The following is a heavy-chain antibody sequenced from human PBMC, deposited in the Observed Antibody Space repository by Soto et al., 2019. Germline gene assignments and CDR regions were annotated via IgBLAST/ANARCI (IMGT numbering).Heavy chain of an antibody. Sequence: QVQLVESGGGVVQPGRSLRLSCAASGFTFSSYAMHWVRQAPGKGLEWVAVISHDGSNKYYADSVKGRFTISRDNSKNTLYLQMNSRRGEDTAVYYCARDYYRFNSGYGFSMDVWGQGTTVTVSS. CDR1: GFTFSSYA. V-gene: IGHV3-30-3*01. CDR2: ISHDGSNK. J-gene: IGHJ6*02. D-gene: IGHD5-12*01. CDR3: ARDYYRFNSGYGFSMDV.